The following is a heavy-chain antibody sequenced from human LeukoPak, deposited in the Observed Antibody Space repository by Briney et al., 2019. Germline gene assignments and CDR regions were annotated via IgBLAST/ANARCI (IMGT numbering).Heavy chain of an antibody. D-gene: IGHD3-10*01. V-gene: IGHV1-18*01. J-gene: IGHJ4*02. Sequence: ASVKVSCKASGYTFTSYGISWVRQAPGQGLEWMGWISTYNGNTNYAQKLQGRVTMTTDTSTSTAYMELRSLRSDDTAVYYCAIDGGGFGELPFDYWGQGTLVTVSS. CDR3: AIDGGGFGELPFDY. CDR2: ISTYNGNT. CDR1: GYTFTSYG.